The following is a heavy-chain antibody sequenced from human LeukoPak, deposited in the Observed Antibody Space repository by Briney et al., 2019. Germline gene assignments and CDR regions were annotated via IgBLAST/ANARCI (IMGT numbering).Heavy chain of an antibody. V-gene: IGHV4-59*11. J-gene: IGHJ1*01. CDR2: ISYSGST. D-gene: IGHD2-21*01. CDR1: GGSINSHY. Sequence: SETLSLTCTVSGGSINSHYWSWIRQPPGKGLEWIGYISYSGSTNYNPSLKSRVTISVDTSKNQFSLKLSSVTAADTAVYYCARGGSGLVLGLAEYFQHWGQGTVVTVSS. CDR3: ARGGSGLVLGLAEYFQH.